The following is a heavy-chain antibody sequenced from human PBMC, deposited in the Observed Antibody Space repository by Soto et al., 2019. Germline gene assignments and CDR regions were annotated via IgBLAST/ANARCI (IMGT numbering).Heavy chain of an antibody. CDR2: ISSSGTYI. CDR3: AREGNYHEF. Sequence: PGGSLRLSCAASGFTFGIYTMNWVRQAPGKGLEWVSSISSSGTYIDYADSVEGRFAISRDDAKNSVFLEVTSLRVDDTAVYYCAREGNYHEFWGQGTLVTVSS. CDR1: GFTFGIYT. D-gene: IGHD3-10*01. J-gene: IGHJ4*02. V-gene: IGHV3-21*01.